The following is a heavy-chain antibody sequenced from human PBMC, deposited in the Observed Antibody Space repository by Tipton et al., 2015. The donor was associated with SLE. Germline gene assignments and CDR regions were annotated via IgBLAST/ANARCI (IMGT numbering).Heavy chain of an antibody. CDR2: IYYSGST. Sequence: TLSLTCTVSGDSISGYYWSWIRQPPGKGLEWIGYIYYSGSTNYNPSLKSRVTISVDTSKNQFSLKLSSVTAADTAVYYCASYGVALDYWGQGTLVTVSS. V-gene: IGHV4-59*07. CDR1: GDSISGYY. D-gene: IGHD3-3*01. J-gene: IGHJ4*02. CDR3: ASYGVALDY.